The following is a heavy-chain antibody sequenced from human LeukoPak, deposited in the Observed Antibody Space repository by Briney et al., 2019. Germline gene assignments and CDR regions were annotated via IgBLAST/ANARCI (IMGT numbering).Heavy chain of an antibody. D-gene: IGHD3-3*01. J-gene: IGHJ3*02. V-gene: IGHV1-2*02. CDR1: GYTFTGYY. Sequence: GASVKVSCKASGYTFTGYYMHWVRQAPGQGLEWMGWINPNSGGTNYAQKFQGRVTMTRDTSISTAYMELSRLRSDDTAVYYCARVFTPNLIFPRQKNAFDIWGQGTMVTVSS. CDR2: INPNSGGT. CDR3: ARVFTPNLIFPRQKNAFDI.